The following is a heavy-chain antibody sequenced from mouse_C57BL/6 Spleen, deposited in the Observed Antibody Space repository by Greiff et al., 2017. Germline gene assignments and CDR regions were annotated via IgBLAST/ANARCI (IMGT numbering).Heavy chain of an antibody. CDR1: GYTFTSYG. Sequence: QVQLKQSGAELARPGASVKLSCKASGYTFTSYGISWVKQSTGQGLEWIGEIYPRSGNTYYNEKFKGKATLTADKSSSTAYMELRSLTSEDSAVYFCARLVIDDAGLGYAMDYWGQGTSVTVSS. D-gene: IGHD2-3*01. CDR3: ARLVIDDAGLGYAMDY. V-gene: IGHV1-81*01. J-gene: IGHJ4*01. CDR2: IYPRSGNT.